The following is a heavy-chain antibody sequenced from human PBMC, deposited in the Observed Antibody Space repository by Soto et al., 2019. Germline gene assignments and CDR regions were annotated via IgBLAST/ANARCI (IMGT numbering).Heavy chain of an antibody. Sequence: PSETLSLTCTVSGGSISSGDYYWSWIRQPPGKNLEWIGYIYYSGSTYYNPSLKSRLTISVDTLKKQFSLKLSSVTAADTAVYYFATTPGVEWFVPCAQGTLVAVSS. J-gene: IGHJ5*02. D-gene: IGHD3-3*01. V-gene: IGHV4-30-4*01. CDR1: GGSISSGDYY. CDR3: ATTPGVEWFVP. CDR2: IYYSGST.